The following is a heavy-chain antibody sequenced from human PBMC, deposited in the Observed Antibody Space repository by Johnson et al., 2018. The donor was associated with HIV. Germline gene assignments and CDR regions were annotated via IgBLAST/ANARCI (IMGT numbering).Heavy chain of an antibody. CDR2: IGRSGTTI. J-gene: IGHJ3*02. CDR3: AKDLRVFDWFNAYDAFDI. CDR1: GFTFSDFY. V-gene: IGHV3-11*04. D-gene: IGHD3-9*01. Sequence: QVQLVESGGDLVKPGGSLRLSCTASGFTFSDFYMSWIRQAPGKGLEWISYIGRSGTTIYYADSVKGRFTISRDNTKNSLYLQMNSLRADDTAVYYCAKDLRVFDWFNAYDAFDIWGQGTMVTVSS.